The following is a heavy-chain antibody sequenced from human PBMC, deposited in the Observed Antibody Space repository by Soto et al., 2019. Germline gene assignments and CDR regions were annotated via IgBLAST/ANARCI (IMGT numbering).Heavy chain of an antibody. D-gene: IGHD6-19*01. CDR2: ISYDGSNK. Sequence: GGSLRLSCAASGFSFSSYGMQWVRQAPGKGLEWVAVISYDGSNKYYADSVKDRFTISRDNSKKTLYLKMNSLRADDTAVYYCVAGQYFFDYCGQGTLVTVSS. CDR3: VAGQYFFDY. CDR1: GFSFSSYG. J-gene: IGHJ4*02. V-gene: IGHV3-30*03.